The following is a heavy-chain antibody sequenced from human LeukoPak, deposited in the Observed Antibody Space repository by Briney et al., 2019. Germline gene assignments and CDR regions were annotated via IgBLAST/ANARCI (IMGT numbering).Heavy chain of an antibody. CDR3: ARGSRYCSSTSCYNRLHYYYMDV. CDR2: IIPIFGTA. Sequence: SVKVSCKASGGTFSSYAISWVRQAPGQGLEWMGGIIPIFGTANYAQKFQGRVTITTDESTSTAYMELSSLRSEDTAVYYCARGSRYCSSTSCYNRLHYYYMDVWGKGTTVTVSS. CDR1: GGTFSSYA. V-gene: IGHV1-69*05. D-gene: IGHD2-2*02. J-gene: IGHJ6*03.